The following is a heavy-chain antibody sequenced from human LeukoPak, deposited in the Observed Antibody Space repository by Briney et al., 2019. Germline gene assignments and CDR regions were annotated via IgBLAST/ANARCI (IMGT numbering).Heavy chain of an antibody. V-gene: IGHV1-2*02. CDR3: ARNYGRNSRYFDY. CDR1: GYTFTDYY. J-gene: IGHJ4*02. Sequence: ASVKVSCKASGYTFTDYYIHWVRQAPGQGLDWMGWISPNSGGTNYAQKFQGRVTMTRDTSITTAYMELSGLSSDDTALYYCARNYGRNSRYFDYWGQGTLVTVSS. D-gene: IGHD4-23*01. CDR2: ISPNSGGT.